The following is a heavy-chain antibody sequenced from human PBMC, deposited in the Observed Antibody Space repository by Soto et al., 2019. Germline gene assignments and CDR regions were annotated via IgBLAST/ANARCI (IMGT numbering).Heavy chain of an antibody. J-gene: IGHJ6*02. V-gene: IGHV3-30*02. D-gene: IGHD3-10*01. CDR1: GFTFSSYG. CDR2: IRYDGSNK. Sequence: GGSLRLSCVTSGFTFSSYGMHWVRQAPGKGLEWLAIIRYDGSNKYYGDSVKGRFTISRDNSKNTLYLEMNSLRVEDTAVYYCARDRTFYGSGSKGMDFWGQGTTVTVSS. CDR3: ARDRTFYGSGSKGMDF.